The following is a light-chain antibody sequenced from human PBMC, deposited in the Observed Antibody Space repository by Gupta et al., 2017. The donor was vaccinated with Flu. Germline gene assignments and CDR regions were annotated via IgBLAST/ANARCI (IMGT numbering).Light chain of an antibody. V-gene: IGKV4-1*01. CDR3: QQDDSAPKT. CDR2: WAS. Sequence: DIVMTQSPDSLAVSLGERATINCKSSQSGWYSSNSKNYLAWYQQKPGQPPKLLIYWASTRESGVPDRFSGSGSGTDFTLTISSLQAEDVAVYYCQQDDSAPKTFGQGTKVEIK. J-gene: IGKJ1*01. CDR1: QSGWYSSNSKNY.